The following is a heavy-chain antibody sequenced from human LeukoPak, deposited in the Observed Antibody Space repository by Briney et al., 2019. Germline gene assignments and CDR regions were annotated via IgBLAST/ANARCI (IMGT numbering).Heavy chain of an antibody. J-gene: IGHJ4*02. CDR2: IYYTGNT. V-gene: IGHV4-59*11. CDR3: ARSSGYHSFVGYNFDY. CDR1: GGSITSHY. D-gene: IGHD3-22*01. Sequence: PSETLSLTCNVSGGSITSHYWSWIRQPPGKGREWIGYIYYTGNTNYNPSLKSRVTISVDTSKNQFSLKMTSVTAADTAVYYCARSSGYHSFVGYNFDYWGQGTLVTVSS.